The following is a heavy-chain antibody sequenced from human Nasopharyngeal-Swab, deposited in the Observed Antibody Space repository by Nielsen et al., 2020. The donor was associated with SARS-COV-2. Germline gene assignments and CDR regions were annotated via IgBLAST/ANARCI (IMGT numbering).Heavy chain of an antibody. CDR1: GYTFTSFP. D-gene: IGHD3/OR15-3a*01. Sequence: ASVKVSCKASGYTFTSFPMHWVRQAPGQRLEWMGWINAGSGDTKYSQQFQGRVTITRDTSASTAYMELSSLRSEDTAVYYCARELDPSFDYWGQGTLVTVSS. J-gene: IGHJ4*02. CDR3: ARELDPSFDY. V-gene: IGHV1-3*01. CDR2: INAGSGDT.